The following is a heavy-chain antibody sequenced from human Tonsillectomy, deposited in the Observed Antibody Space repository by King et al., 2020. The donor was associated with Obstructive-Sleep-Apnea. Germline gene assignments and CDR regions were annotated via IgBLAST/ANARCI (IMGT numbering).Heavy chain of an antibody. CDR1: GGSISSYY. CDR3: ARNPYGSGAYYKNYGMDV. V-gene: IGHV4-59*08. Sequence: QLQESGPGLVKPSETLSLTCTVSGGSISSYYWSWIRQPPGKGLEWIWYIYYSGGTNYNPSPNSRVIISVDTSKNPFPLKLSSVTAADTAVYYCARNPYGSGAYYKNYGMDVWGQGTTVTVSS. J-gene: IGHJ6*02. D-gene: IGHD3-10*01. CDR2: IYYSGGT.